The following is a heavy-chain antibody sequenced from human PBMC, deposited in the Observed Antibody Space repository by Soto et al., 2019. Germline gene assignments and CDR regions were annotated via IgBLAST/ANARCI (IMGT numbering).Heavy chain of an antibody. J-gene: IGHJ6*02. Sequence: QVQLVQSGAEVKKPGSSVKVSCKASGGTLSSYAISWVRQAPGQGLEWMGGIIPIFGTANYAQKFQGRVTITADESTSTAYMELSSLSSEDTAVYYCARGGIAARNYYYYGMDVWGQGTTVTVSS. D-gene: IGHD6-6*01. CDR1: GGTLSSYA. V-gene: IGHV1-69*01. CDR2: IIPIFGTA. CDR3: ARGGIAARNYYYYGMDV.